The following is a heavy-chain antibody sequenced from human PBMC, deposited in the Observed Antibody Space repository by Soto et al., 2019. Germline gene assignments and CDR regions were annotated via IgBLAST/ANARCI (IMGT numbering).Heavy chain of an antibody. Sequence: SETLSLTCTVSGGSISSSSYYWGWIRQPPGKGLEWIGSLYYSGSTYYTPSLKSRVTISVDTSKNQFSLKLSSVTAADTAVYYCARRLSIAARINWFDPWGQGTLVTVSS. D-gene: IGHD6-6*01. V-gene: IGHV4-39*01. CDR2: LYYSGST. J-gene: IGHJ5*02. CDR3: ARRLSIAARINWFDP. CDR1: GGSISSSSYY.